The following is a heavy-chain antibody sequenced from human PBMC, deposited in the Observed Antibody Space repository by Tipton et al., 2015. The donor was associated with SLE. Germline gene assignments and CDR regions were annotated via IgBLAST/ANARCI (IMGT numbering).Heavy chain of an antibody. V-gene: IGHV4-39*01. CDR3: ASLYSSSSRYFDY. D-gene: IGHD6-6*01. J-gene: IGHJ4*02. CDR1: GGSIGSNSYS. CDR2: IFYTGNT. Sequence: TLSLTCTVSGGSIGSNSYSWGWIRQPPGKGLEMIGNIFYTGNTHYNPSLKSRVTISVDTSKKQFSLRLSSLTAADTAVYYCASLYSSSSRYFDYRGQGTLVTVSS.